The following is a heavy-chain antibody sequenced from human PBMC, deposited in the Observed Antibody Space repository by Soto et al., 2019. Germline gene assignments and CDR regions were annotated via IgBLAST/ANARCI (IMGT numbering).Heavy chain of an antibody. Sequence: SETLSLTCAVYGVSFSGYYWSWIRTPPGKGLEWIGEINHSGSTNYNPSLKSRVTISVDTSKNQFSLKLSSATAADTAVCYCARGRFYCTNGVCSEFDYWGQGTLVTVSS. CDR3: ARGRFYCTNGVCSEFDY. CDR2: INHSGST. CDR1: GVSFSGYY. V-gene: IGHV4-34*01. D-gene: IGHD2-8*01. J-gene: IGHJ4*02.